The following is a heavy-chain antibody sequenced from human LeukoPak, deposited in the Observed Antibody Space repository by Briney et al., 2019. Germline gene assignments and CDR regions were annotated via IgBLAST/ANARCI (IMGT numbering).Heavy chain of an antibody. CDR3: ARLTYDFWSGYYHYYFDF. CDR1: GVSISSYY. Sequence: KSSETLSLTCTVSGVSISSYYWSWIRQPPGKELEWIGYIYYSGSTNYNPALKSRLTISVATSKNQFSLKLSSVTAADTAMYYCARLTYDFWSGYYHYYFDFCGQATLLTVSS. V-gene: IGHV4-59*01. D-gene: IGHD3-3*01. J-gene: IGHJ4*02. CDR2: IYYSGST.